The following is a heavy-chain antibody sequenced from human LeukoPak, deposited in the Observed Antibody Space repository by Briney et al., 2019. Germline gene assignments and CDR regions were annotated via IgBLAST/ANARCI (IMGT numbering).Heavy chain of an antibody. J-gene: IGHJ4*02. Sequence: GGSLRLSCAASGFTFSSYEMSWVRQAPGKGLEWVSYISSSGSTTYSADSVKGRFTISRDNAKNSLYLQMNSLRAEDTAVYYCARGTDFDYWGQGTLVTVSS. V-gene: IGHV3-48*03. CDR2: ISSSGSTT. CDR3: ARGTDFDY. D-gene: IGHD1-14*01. CDR1: GFTFSSYE.